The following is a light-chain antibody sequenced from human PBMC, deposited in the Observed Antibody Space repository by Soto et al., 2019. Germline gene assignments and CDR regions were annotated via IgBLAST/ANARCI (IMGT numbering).Light chain of an antibody. CDR1: QGINNY. CDR3: QKYDSAPRT. J-gene: IGKJ1*01. V-gene: IGKV1-27*01. Sequence: DIRMTPSPSSLSASVGDSVTITCRASQGINNYLAWYQQKPGKVPVLLIYSASTLKPGIPSRFSGSGTGTDFTLTISSLQPEDFATYYCQKYDSAPRTFGQGTKVDIK. CDR2: SAS.